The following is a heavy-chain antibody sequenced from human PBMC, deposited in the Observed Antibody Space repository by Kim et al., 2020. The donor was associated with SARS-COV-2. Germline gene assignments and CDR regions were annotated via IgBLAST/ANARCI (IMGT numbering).Heavy chain of an antibody. D-gene: IGHD6-6*01. Sequence: SETLSLTCTVSGGSISSGSYYWSWIRQPAGKGLEWIGRIYTSGSTNYNPSLKSRVTISVDTSKNQFSLKLSSVTAADTAVYYCARDTPIAARSGAWFDPWGQGTLVTVSS. J-gene: IGHJ5*02. CDR2: IYTSGST. CDR1: GGSISSGSYY. V-gene: IGHV4-61*02. CDR3: ARDTPIAARSGAWFDP.